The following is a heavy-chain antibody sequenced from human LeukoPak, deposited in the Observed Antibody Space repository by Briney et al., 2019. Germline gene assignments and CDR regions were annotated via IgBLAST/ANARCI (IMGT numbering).Heavy chain of an antibody. CDR2: MNPNSGNT. V-gene: IGHV1-8*01. CDR1: GYTFTSYD. D-gene: IGHD3-3*01. J-gene: IGHJ6*03. CDR3: ARGPTYYDFWSGYWRRYMDV. Sequence: ASVKVSCKDSGYTFTSYDINWVRQATGQGLEWMGWMNPNSGNTGYAQKFQGRVTMTRNTSISTAYMELSSLRSEDTAVYYCARGPTYYDFWSGYWRRYMDVWGKGTTVTVSS.